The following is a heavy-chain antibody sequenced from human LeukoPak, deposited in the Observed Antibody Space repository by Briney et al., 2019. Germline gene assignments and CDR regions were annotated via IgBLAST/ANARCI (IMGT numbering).Heavy chain of an antibody. CDR1: GGSISSSSYF. J-gene: IGHJ4*02. D-gene: IGHD2-15*01. Sequence: SETLSLTCTVSGGSISSSSYFWGWIRQPPGKGLEWIGSISYSGSTYYNPSLKSRVTISVGTSRNQFSLKLNSVTAADTAVYYCARSVNIVVEYYFDYWGQGTLVTVSS. V-gene: IGHV4-39*01. CDR2: ISYSGST. CDR3: ARSVNIVVEYYFDY.